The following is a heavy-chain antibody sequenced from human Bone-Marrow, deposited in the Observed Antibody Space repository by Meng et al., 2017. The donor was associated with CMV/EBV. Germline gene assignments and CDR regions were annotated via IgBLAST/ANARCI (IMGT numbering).Heavy chain of an antibody. D-gene: IGHD3-3*01. J-gene: IGHJ4*02. CDR2: IFYSGST. V-gene: IGHV4-39*07. CDR3: ARDERFLEWLFGY. CDR1: GGSIRSSSYY. Sequence: GSLRLSCTVSGGSIRSSSYYWGWIRQPPGKGLEWIGSIFYSGSTYYSPSLKSRVTISVDTSKNQFSLKLSSVTAADTAVYYCARDERFLEWLFGYWGQGTLVTVSS.